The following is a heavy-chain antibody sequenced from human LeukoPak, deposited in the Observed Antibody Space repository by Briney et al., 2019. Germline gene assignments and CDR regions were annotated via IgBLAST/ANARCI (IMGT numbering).Heavy chain of an antibody. CDR3: ARQTYDYGDYYFDY. CDR2: IYYSGST. J-gene: IGHJ4*02. V-gene: IGHV4-59*08. Sequence: PSETLSLTCAVYGGSFSGYYWSWIRQPPGKGLEWIGYIYYSGSTNYNPSLKSRVTISVDTSKNQFSLKLSSVTAADTAVYYCARQTYDYGDYYFDYWGQGTLVTVSS. CDR1: GGSFSGYY. D-gene: IGHD4-17*01.